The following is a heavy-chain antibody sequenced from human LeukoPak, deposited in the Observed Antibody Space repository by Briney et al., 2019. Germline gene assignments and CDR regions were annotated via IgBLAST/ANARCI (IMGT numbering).Heavy chain of an antibody. CDR2: ISSSGSTI. J-gene: IGHJ4*02. Sequence: GGSLRLSCAASGFTFIGYEMHWVRQAPGKGLEWVSYISSSGSTIYYADSVKGRFTISRDNAKNSVYLQMNSLRAEDTSVYYCARSWLAVAGPEYWGQGTLVTVSS. V-gene: IGHV3-48*03. CDR3: ARSWLAVAGPEY. CDR1: GFTFIGYE. D-gene: IGHD6-19*01.